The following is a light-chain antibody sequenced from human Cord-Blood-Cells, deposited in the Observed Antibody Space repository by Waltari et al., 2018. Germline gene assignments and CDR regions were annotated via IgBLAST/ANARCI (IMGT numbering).Light chain of an antibody. J-gene: IGLJ1*01. Sequence: QSALPQPASVSGSPGQSITISCTGTSSDVGSYNLVSWYQQHPGKPPKLLIYEGSKRPSGVSNRFSGSKSGNTASLTISGLQAEDEADYYCCSYAGSSTVFGTGTKVTVL. CDR3: CSYAGSSTV. V-gene: IGLV2-23*03. CDR2: EGS. CDR1: SSDVGSYNL.